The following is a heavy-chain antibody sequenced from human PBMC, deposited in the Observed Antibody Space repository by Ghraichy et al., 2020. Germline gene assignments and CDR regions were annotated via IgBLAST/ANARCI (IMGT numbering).Heavy chain of an antibody. Sequence: GGSLRLACAASGFTFSSYAMSWVRQAPGKGLEWVSTVSGSGTTTYHADSVKGRFTISRDNSKNTLYLQMNSLRAEDTAVYYWAKSAAEVSGHFYAYWGQGTLGTVAS. CDR2: VSGSGTTT. J-gene: IGHJ4*02. CDR1: GFTFSSYA. CDR3: AKSAAEVSGHFYAY. V-gene: IGHV3-23*01. D-gene: IGHD3-22*01.